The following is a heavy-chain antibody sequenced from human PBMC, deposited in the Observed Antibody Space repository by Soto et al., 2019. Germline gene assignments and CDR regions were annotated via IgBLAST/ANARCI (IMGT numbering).Heavy chain of an antibody. Sequence: QVQLVESGGGMVQPGRSLKLSCIGSGFAFGSHGMHWVRQVSGKGLEWVAVISHDGQNQYYRDSVKGRFTISRDNSKNSLYLEVNSLRVEDTAVYHCARERADIVVAPVATSGMDVWGQGTAVTVSS. D-gene: IGHD2-21*01. V-gene: IGHV3-30*03. CDR2: ISHDGQNQ. CDR1: GFAFGSHG. CDR3: ARERADIVVAPVATSGMDV. J-gene: IGHJ6*02.